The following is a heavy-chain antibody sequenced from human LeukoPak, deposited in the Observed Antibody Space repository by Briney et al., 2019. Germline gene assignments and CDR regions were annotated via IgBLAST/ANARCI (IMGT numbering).Heavy chain of an antibody. CDR3: ARPDRSGSHYFDY. Sequence: GGSLRLSCAASGFTFSRYPMSWVRLAPGKGLEWVSTFSRSGDTTYYADSVKGRFTISRYNSKNTLYLHMNSLRAEDTAVYYCARPDRSGSHYFDYWGQGTLVTVSS. D-gene: IGHD3-22*01. J-gene: IGHJ4*02. CDR2: FSRSGDTT. V-gene: IGHV3-23*01. CDR1: GFTFSRYP.